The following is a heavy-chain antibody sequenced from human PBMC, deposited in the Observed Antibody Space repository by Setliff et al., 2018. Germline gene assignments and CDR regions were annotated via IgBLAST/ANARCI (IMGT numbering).Heavy chain of an antibody. CDR2: IHHSGKA. D-gene: IGHD3-22*01. V-gene: IGHV4-38-2*01. Sequence: SETLSLTCAVSGFSISSGYYWGWIRQPPGQGLEWIVNIHHSGKAYYNPSLKSRVTMSVDTSKNHVSLKLSSVTAADTAVYYCARAHTWSLPNDNSGYPGWCDPWGQGTLVTVSS. CDR1: GFSISSGYY. J-gene: IGHJ5*02. CDR3: ARAHTWSLPNDNSGYPGWCDP.